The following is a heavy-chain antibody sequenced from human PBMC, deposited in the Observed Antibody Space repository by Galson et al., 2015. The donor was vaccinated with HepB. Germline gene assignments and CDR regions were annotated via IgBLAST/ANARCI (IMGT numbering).Heavy chain of an antibody. D-gene: IGHD6-6*01. CDR2: ISSSSSYI. CDR3: ARSGDDGEQLASFDI. V-gene: IGHV3-21*01. Sequence: SLRLSCAASGFTFSSYSMNWVRQAPGKGLEWVSSISSSSSYIYYADSVKGRFTISRDNAKNSLYLQMNSLRAEDTAVYYCARSGDDGEQLASFDIWGQGTMVTVSS. CDR1: GFTFSSYS. J-gene: IGHJ3*02.